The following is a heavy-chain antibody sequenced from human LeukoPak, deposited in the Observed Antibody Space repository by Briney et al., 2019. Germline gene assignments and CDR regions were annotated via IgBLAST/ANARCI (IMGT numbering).Heavy chain of an antibody. CDR3: ARRRGYYDSNGYLAY. D-gene: IGHD3-22*01. J-gene: IGHJ4*02. V-gene: IGHV1-8*01. Sequence: GASVKVSCKASGDTFTSYDINWVRQATGQGLGWMGWMNPNSGNTGYAQKFQGRVTMTRNTSISTAYMELSSLRSEDTAVYYCARRRGYYDSNGYLAYWGQGTLVTVSS. CDR1: GDTFTSYD. CDR2: MNPNSGNT.